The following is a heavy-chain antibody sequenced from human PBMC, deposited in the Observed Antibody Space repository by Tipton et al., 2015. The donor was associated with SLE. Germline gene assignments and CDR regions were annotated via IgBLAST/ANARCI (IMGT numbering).Heavy chain of an antibody. Sequence: TLSLTCAVYGGSFSSYYWSWIRQPPGKGLEWIGEINHSGSTNYNPSLKSRVTISVDTSKNQFSLKLSSVTAADTAVYYCARGDSGRRFDYWGQGTLVTVSS. V-gene: IGHV4-34*01. CDR2: INHSGST. CDR3: ARGDSGRRFDY. J-gene: IGHJ4*02. CDR1: GGSFSSYY. D-gene: IGHD1-26*01.